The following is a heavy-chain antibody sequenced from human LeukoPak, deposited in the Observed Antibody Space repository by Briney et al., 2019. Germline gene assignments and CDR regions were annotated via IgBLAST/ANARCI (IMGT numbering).Heavy chain of an antibody. CDR2: MNPNSGNT. D-gene: IGHD5-18*01. CDR3: ARRGYSYGYDAFDI. Sequence: ASVKVSCKASGYTFTTYGISWVRQAPGQGLEWMGWMNPNSGNTGYAQKFQGRVTMTRNTSISTAYMELSSLRSEDTAVYYCARRGYSYGYDAFDIWGQGTMVTVSS. CDR1: GYTFTTYG. V-gene: IGHV1-8*02. J-gene: IGHJ3*02.